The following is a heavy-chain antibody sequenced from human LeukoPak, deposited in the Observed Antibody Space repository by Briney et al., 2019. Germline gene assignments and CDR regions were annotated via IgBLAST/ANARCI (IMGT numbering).Heavy chain of an antibody. Sequence: SETLSLTCTVSGGSISSYYWSWIRQPAGKGLEWIGRIYTSGSTNYNPSLKSRVAMSVDTSKNQFSLKLSSVTAADTAVYYCARASLNYDSSGYYYPPAFDYWAREPWSPSPQ. CDR3: ARASLNYDSSGYYYPPAFDY. V-gene: IGHV4-4*07. CDR2: IYTSGST. J-gene: IGHJ4*02. D-gene: IGHD3-22*01. CDR1: GGSISSYY.